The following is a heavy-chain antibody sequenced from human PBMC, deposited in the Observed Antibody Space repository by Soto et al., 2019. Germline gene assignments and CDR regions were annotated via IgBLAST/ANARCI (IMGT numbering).Heavy chain of an antibody. D-gene: IGHD3-10*01. Sequence: ASVRVSCKPSGYPFTDLYIHWVRQAPGLGLEWMGWIDPRSGASRKTQRFQGRFTMTRDTSTNTVYMELSSLRSDDTAVYFCARDNYGHLDYWGPRTLVTVST. J-gene: IGHJ4*02. V-gene: IGHV1-2*02. CDR1: GYPFTDLY. CDR3: ARDNYGHLDY. CDR2: IDPRSGAS.